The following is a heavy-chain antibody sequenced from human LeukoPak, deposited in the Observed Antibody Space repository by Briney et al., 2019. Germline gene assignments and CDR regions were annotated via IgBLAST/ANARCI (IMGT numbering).Heavy chain of an antibody. V-gene: IGHV4-34*01. CDR1: GGSFSNYY. J-gene: IGHJ3*02. Sequence: PSETLSLTCAVYGGSFSNYYWSWIRQPPGKGLEWIGEINHSGSTNYNPSLKSRVTISVDTSKNQFSLKLSSVTAADTAVYYCARVNRYYDILTGYYDDAFDIWGQGTMVTVSS. CDR2: INHSGST. D-gene: IGHD3-9*01. CDR3: ARVNRYYDILTGYYDDAFDI.